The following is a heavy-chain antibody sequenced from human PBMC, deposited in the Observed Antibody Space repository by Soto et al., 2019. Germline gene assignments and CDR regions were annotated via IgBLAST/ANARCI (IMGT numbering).Heavy chain of an antibody. Sequence: EVQLVESGGGLVQPGGSLRLSCAASGFTFSSYDMHWVRQATGKGLAWVSAIGTAGDTYYPGSVKGRFTISRENAKNSLYLQMNSLRVEDTAVYYCARTDYWDGMDVWGQGTTVTVSS. D-gene: IGHD4-17*01. CDR1: GFTFSSYD. V-gene: IGHV3-13*01. CDR2: IGTAGDT. J-gene: IGHJ6*02. CDR3: ARTDYWDGMDV.